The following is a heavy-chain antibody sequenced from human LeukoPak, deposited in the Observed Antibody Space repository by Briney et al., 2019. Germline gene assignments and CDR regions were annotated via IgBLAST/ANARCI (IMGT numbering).Heavy chain of an antibody. CDR3: ARGPYGDYSVGWFDP. CDR1: GFTFSSYE. V-gene: IGHV3-48*03. CDR2: ISSSGSTI. D-gene: IGHD4-17*01. J-gene: IGHJ5*02. Sequence: PGGSLRLSCAASGFTFSSYEMNWVRQAPGKGLEWVSYISSSGSTIYYADSVKGRFTISRDNAKNSLYLQMNSLRAEDTAVYYCARGPYGDYSVGWFDPWGQGALVTVSS.